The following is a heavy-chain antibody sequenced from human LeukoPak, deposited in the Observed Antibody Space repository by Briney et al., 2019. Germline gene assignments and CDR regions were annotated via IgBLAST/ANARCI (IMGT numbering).Heavy chain of an antibody. Sequence: GESLKISCKGSGYSFTSHGIAWVRQMPGKGLEWMGIIYPGDSDTRYSPSFQGQVTISADKSISTAYLQWNSLKASDTAMYYCARHAVRDGYNRHNDFWGQGTLVTVSS. CDR3: ARHAVRDGYNRHNDF. V-gene: IGHV5-51*01. J-gene: IGHJ4*02. CDR1: GYSFTSHG. CDR2: IYPGDSDT. D-gene: IGHD5-24*01.